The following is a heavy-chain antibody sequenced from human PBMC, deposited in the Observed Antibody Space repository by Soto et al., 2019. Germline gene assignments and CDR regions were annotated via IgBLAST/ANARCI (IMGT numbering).Heavy chain of an antibody. J-gene: IGHJ5*01. D-gene: IGHD2-8*01. CDR1: GYTFTSFG. CDR3: ARGDLTNWFDS. Sequence: QVQLVQSGAEVKKPGASVKVFCKASGYTFTSFGISWVRQAPGQGLEWMGWISTFNGITYYAPTLQGRVTLTTDTSTSTAYMELRSLTSDDTALYYCARGDLTNWFDSWGQGTLVTVSS. V-gene: IGHV1-18*01. CDR2: ISTFNGIT.